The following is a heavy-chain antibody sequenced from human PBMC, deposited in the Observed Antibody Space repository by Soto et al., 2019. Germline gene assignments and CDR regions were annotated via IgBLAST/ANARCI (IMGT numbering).Heavy chain of an antibody. D-gene: IGHD3-10*01. CDR2: IIPLFGTT. CDR3: AAELGFGKLSVV. V-gene: IGHV1-69*01. J-gene: IGHJ6*02. CDR1: GDTFKNCV. Sequence: QVQVVQSGVEVRRPGSSVKVSCKASGDTFKNCVISCVRQAPGQGLEWMGGIIPLFGTTDFAQRIQGRLTITTDESTTTAYMELSRLRSEDTATYYCAAELGFGKLSVVWGQGTTVIVSS.